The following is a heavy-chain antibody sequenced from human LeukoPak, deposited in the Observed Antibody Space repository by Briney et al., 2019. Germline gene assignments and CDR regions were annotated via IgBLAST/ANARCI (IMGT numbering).Heavy chain of an antibody. CDR2: ISSSSSHI. D-gene: IGHD7-27*01. J-gene: IGHJ6*03. CDR1: GFTFSSYS. Sequence: GGSLRLSCAASGFTFSSYSMNWVRQAPGKGLEWVSSISSSSSHIYYADSVKGRFTISRDNAKNSLYLQMKSLRAEDTAVYYCARDRATGELGMTYYYYYMDVWGKGTTVTVSS. V-gene: IGHV3-21*01. CDR3: ARDRATGELGMTYYYYYMDV.